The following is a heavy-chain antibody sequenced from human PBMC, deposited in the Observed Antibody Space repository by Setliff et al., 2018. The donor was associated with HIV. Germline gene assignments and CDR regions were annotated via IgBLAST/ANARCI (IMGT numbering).Heavy chain of an antibody. D-gene: IGHD6-13*01. CDR2: VNRDGSST. Sequence: QAGGSLRLSCAASGFTFDDYAMHWVRQAPGKGLEWVSRVNRDGSSTTYADSVKDRFTISRDNAKNTVYLQMNSLRAEDTAVYYCAKAQPYRDWGQGTLVTVSS. V-gene: IGHV3-74*01. CDR3: AKAQPYRD. J-gene: IGHJ4*02. CDR1: GFTFDDYA.